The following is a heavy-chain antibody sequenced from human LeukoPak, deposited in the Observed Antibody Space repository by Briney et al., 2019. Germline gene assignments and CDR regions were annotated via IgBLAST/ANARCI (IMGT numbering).Heavy chain of an antibody. D-gene: IGHD3-16*02. CDR2: ISSSGNTI. CDR1: GFTFSSYE. J-gene: IGHJ3*02. CDR3: ARGYDYVWGSYRRDAFDI. Sequence: GGSLRLSCAASGFTFSSYEMNWVRQAPGKGLEWVSYISSSGNTIYYADSVKGRFTISRDNAKNSLYLQMNSLRAEDTALYYCARGYDYVWGSYRRDAFDIWGQGTMVTVSS. V-gene: IGHV3-48*03.